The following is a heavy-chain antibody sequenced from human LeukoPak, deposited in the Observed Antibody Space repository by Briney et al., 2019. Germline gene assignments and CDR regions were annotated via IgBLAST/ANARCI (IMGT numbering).Heavy chain of an antibody. V-gene: IGHV3-74*01. Sequence: PGGSLRLSCAASGFSFSTSWMHWARQTPGKGLAWVSHINSDGRRVNYADAVMGCFTISRDNANNMLYLQMNSLRPEDTAIYYCSRDLPRTSGPWGQGTLVTVFS. CDR1: GFSFSTSW. CDR2: INSDGRRV. J-gene: IGHJ5*02. D-gene: IGHD3-10*01. CDR3: SRDLPRTSGP.